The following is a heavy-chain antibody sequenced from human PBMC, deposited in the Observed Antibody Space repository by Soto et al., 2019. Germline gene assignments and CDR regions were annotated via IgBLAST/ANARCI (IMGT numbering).Heavy chain of an antibody. D-gene: IGHD5-18*01. J-gene: IGHJ6*02. CDR1: GGSISSSSYY. CDR3: ASPQPGTAMVTGPTDV. Sequence: SETLSLTCTVSGGSISSSSYYWGWIRQPPGKGLEWIGSIYYSGSTYYNPSLKSRVTISVDTSKNQFSLKLSSVTAADTAVYYCASPQPGTAMVTGPTDVWGQGTTVTVSS. V-gene: IGHV4-39*01. CDR2: IYYSGST.